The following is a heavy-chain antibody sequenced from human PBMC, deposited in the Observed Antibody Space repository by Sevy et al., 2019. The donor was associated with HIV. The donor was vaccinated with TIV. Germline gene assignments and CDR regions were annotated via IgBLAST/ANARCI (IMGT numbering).Heavy chain of an antibody. CDR3: ARDPGRDSDY. CDR2: ISGSTTYM. V-gene: IGHV3-21*01. CDR1: GFTFSSYT. Sequence: GGSLRLSCAASGFTFSSYTMNWVRQAPGKGLERVSSISGSTTYMYYADSVKGRFTISRDNARNSLYLQMNSLRGEDTAVYYCARDPGRDSDYWGQGTLVTVSS. J-gene: IGHJ4*02.